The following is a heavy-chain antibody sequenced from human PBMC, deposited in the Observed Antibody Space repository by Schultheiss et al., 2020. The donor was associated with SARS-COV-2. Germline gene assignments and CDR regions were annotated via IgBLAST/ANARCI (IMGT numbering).Heavy chain of an antibody. V-gene: IGHV3-11*06. CDR3: ARAVGVLRYFDLDY. Sequence: LSLTCSVSGGSVSSGDHYWSWIRQAPGKGLEWVSSISSSSSYIYYADSVKGRFTISRDNSKNTLYLQMNSLRDEDTAVYYCARAVGVLRYFDLDYWGQGTLVTVSS. CDR1: GGSVSSGDHY. D-gene: IGHD3-9*01. J-gene: IGHJ4*02. CDR2: ISSSSSYI.